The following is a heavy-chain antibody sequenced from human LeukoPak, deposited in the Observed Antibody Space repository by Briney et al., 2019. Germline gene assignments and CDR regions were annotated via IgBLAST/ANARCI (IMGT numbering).Heavy chain of an antibody. CDR2: ISSDSRST. J-gene: IGHJ4*02. CDR1: GFAFSDYY. Sequence: GGSLRLSCAASGFAFSDYYMTWVRQAPGKWLQWVSYISSDSRSTSYADSVNGRFTISRDNATNSLYLQMNSLRVEDTAVYYCARVGLIEADGTPDYWGQGTLVTVSS. V-gene: IGHV3-11*06. CDR3: ARVGLIEADGTPDY. D-gene: IGHD6-13*01.